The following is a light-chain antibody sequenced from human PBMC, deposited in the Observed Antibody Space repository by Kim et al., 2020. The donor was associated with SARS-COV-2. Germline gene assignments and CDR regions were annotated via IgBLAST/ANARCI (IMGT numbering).Light chain of an antibody. CDR3: AAWYDSLSTWV. CDR2: RNS. V-gene: IGLV1-47*01. J-gene: IGLJ3*02. Sequence: GQRVSISCSGSNLYIGSKLVDWYQQLPGKAPQLLIYRNSQRPSGVPDRFSGSKSATSPSLAISGLRSEDEADYYCAAWYDSLSTWVFGGGTKLTVL. CDR1: NLYIGSKL.